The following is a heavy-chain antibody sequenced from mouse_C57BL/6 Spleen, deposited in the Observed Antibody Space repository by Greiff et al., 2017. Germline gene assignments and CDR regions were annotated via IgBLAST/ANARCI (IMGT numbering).Heavy chain of an antibody. D-gene: IGHD1-1*01. CDR2: INPSTGGT. V-gene: IGHV1-43*01. CDR1: GYSFTGYY. CDR3: ARYHYYGSSFYFDY. Sequence: EVQLQQSGPELVKPGASVKISCKASGYSFTGYYMHWVKQSSEKSLEWIGEINPSTGGTSYNQKFKGKATLTVDKSSSTAYMQLKSLTSEDSAVYYCARYHYYGSSFYFDYWGQGTTLTVSS. J-gene: IGHJ2*01.